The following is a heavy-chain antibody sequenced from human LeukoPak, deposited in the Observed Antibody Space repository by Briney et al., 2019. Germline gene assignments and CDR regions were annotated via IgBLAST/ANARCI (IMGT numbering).Heavy chain of an antibody. CDR3: ARGPSRVGATPLIDY. J-gene: IGHJ4*02. D-gene: IGHD1-26*01. V-gene: IGHV3-33*01. Sequence: GRSLRLSCAASGFTFRSYGMHWVRQAPGKGLEWVAVIWYDGSNKYYADSVKGRFTISRDNSKNTLYLQMNSLRAEDTAVYYCARGPSRVGATPLIDYWGQGTLVTVSS. CDR1: GFTFRSYG. CDR2: IWYDGSNK.